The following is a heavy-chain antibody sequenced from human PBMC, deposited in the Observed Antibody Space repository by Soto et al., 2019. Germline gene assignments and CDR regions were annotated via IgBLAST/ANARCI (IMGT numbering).Heavy chain of an antibody. J-gene: IGHJ2*01. Sequence: QVQLVQSGAEVKKPGSSVTVSCKASGGTFSSYTISWVRQAPGQGLEWMGGIIPIYGTANYAQKFQGRVTXTXXXSXWTAYMELSSLRSEDTAVYYCARGNHRWLQLWYFDLWGRGTLVTVSS. CDR3: ARGNHRWLQLWYFDL. CDR2: IIPIYGTA. V-gene: IGHV1-69*05. D-gene: IGHD5-12*01. CDR1: GGTFSSYT.